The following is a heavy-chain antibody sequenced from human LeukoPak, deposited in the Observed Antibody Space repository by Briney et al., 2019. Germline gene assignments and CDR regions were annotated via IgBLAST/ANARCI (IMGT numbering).Heavy chain of an antibody. J-gene: IGHJ4*02. Sequence: ASVKVSCKASGGTFSSYAISWVRQAPGQGLGWMGRIIPILGIANYAQKFQGRVTITADKSTSTAYMELSSLRSEDTAVYYCARGDILTAENDYWGQGTLVTVSS. CDR1: GGTFSSYA. V-gene: IGHV1-69*04. CDR2: IIPILGIA. D-gene: IGHD3-9*01. CDR3: ARGDILTAENDY.